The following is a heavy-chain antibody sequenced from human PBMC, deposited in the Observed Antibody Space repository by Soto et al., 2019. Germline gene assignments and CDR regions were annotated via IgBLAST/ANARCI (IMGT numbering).Heavy chain of an antibody. V-gene: IGHV4-39*07. Sequence: PSETLSLTYTVSGGYRGSGSDYRGWIRQPPGKGLEWIGSISYSGSTYYNPSLKSRVTISVDTSKNQFSLKLSSVTAADTAVYYCARGGRWYPSNRKPKISYFDYWGQGTLVTVSS. CDR3: ARGGRWYPSNRKPKISYFDY. J-gene: IGHJ4*02. D-gene: IGHD2-15*01. CDR1: GGYRGSGSDY. CDR2: ISYSGST.